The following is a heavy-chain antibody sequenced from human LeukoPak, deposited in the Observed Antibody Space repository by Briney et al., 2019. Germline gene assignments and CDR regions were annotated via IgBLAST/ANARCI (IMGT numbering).Heavy chain of an antibody. CDR1: GYTFTGCY. Sequence: ASVKVSCKASGYTFTGCYMHWVRQAPGQGLEWMGRINPNSGGTNYAQKFQGRVTMTRDTSISTAYMELSRLRSDDTAVYYCASTSMIELSDAFDIWGQGTMVTVSS. CDR3: ASTSMIELSDAFDI. V-gene: IGHV1-2*06. J-gene: IGHJ3*02. D-gene: IGHD3-22*01. CDR2: INPNSGGT.